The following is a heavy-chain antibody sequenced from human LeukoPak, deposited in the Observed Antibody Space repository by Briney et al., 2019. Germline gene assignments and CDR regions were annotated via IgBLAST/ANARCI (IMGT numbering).Heavy chain of an antibody. CDR2: IYYSGST. Sequence: SETLSLTCTVSGGSISSSSYYWGWIRQPPGKGLEWIGSIYYSGSTYYNPSLKSRVTISVDTSKNQFSLKLSSVTAADTAVYYCARHLTYYYDSSGYYFAYWGQGTLVTVSS. J-gene: IGHJ4*02. CDR3: ARHLTYYYDSSGYYFAY. CDR1: GGSISSSSYY. V-gene: IGHV4-39*01. D-gene: IGHD3-22*01.